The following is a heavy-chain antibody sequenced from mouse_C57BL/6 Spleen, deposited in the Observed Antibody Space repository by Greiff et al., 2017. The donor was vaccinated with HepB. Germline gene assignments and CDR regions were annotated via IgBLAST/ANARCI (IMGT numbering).Heavy chain of an antibody. CDR1: GYTFTSYW. J-gene: IGHJ1*03. V-gene: IGHV1-55*01. D-gene: IGHD1-1*01. CDR3: TISFTTVGARLYFDV. CDR2: IYPGSGST. Sequence: QVHVKQPGAELVKPGASVKMSCKASGYTFTSYWITWVKQRPGQGLEWIGDIYPGSGSTNYNEKFKSKATLTVDTSSSTAYMQLSSLTSEDSAVYYCTISFTTVGARLYFDVWGTGTTVTVSS.